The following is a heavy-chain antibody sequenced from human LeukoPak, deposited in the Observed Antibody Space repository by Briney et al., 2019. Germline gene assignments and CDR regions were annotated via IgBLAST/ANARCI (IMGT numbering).Heavy chain of an antibody. CDR1: GGSFSGYY. V-gene: IGHV4-34*01. D-gene: IGHD5-18*01. J-gene: IGHJ6*02. CDR2: INHSGST. Sequence: SETLSLTCAVYGGSFSGYYWSWIRQPPGKGLEWIGEINHSGSTNYNPSLKSRVTISVDTSKNQLSLKLSSVTAADTAVYYCARGPPPYIQLWSAYYYYGTDVWGQGTTVTVSS. CDR3: ARGPPPYIQLWSAYYYYGTDV.